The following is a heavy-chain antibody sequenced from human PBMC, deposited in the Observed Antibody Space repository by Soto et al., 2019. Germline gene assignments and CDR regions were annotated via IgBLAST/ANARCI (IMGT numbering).Heavy chain of an antibody. J-gene: IGHJ6*02. Sequence: GASVKVSCKASGYIFVNYGIAWVRQAPGQGLEWMGWISPYSGNTHYASKVQGRLTMTTDTSTSTAYMDLGSLKTEDTAVYYCTTDEDTAMADYYYYGMDVWGQGTTVTVSS. CDR3: TTDEDTAMADYYYYGMDV. CDR2: ISPYSGNT. V-gene: IGHV1-18*01. D-gene: IGHD5-18*01. CDR1: GYIFVNYG.